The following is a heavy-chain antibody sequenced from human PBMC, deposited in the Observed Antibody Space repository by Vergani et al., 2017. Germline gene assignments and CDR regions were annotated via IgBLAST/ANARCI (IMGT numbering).Heavy chain of an antibody. D-gene: IGHD7-27*01. CDR1: GFTFSSYW. V-gene: IGHV3-7*03. CDR2: IKQDGSEK. J-gene: IGHJ4*02. CDR3: ASADLGYYFDY. Sequence: EVQLVESGGGLVQPGGSLRLSCAASGFTFSSYWMSWVRQAPGKGLEWVANIKQDGSEKYYVDSVKGQFTLSRVNAKNSLYLQMNSLRAEDTAVYYCASADLGYYFDYWGQGTLVTVSS.